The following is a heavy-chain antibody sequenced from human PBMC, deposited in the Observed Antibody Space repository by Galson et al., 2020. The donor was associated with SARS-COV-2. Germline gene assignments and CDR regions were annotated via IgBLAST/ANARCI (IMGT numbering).Heavy chain of an antibody. CDR3: ARDRVYSSRDGMDV. J-gene: IGHJ6*02. CDR2: INPNSGGT. V-gene: IGHV1-2*02. D-gene: IGHD6-13*01. Sequence: ASVKVSCKASGYTFTGYYMHWVRQAPGQGLEWMGWINPNSGGTNYAQKFQGRVTMTRDTSISTAYMELSRLRSDDTAVYYCARDRVYSSRDGMDVWGQGTTVTVSS. CDR1: GYTFTGYY.